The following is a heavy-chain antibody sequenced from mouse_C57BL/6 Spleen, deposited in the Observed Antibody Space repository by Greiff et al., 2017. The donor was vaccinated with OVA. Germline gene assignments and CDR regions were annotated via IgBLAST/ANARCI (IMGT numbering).Heavy chain of an antibody. CDR1: GYTFTDYY. CDR2: INPNNGGT. V-gene: IGHV1-26*01. D-gene: IGHD5-1*01. Sequence: EVQLQQSGPELVKPGASVKISCKASGYTFTDYYMNWVKQSHGKSLEWIGDINPNNGGTSYNQKFKGKATLTVDKSSSTAYMELRSLTSEDSAVYYCARRSNSDYWGQGTTLTVSS. J-gene: IGHJ2*01. CDR3: ARRSNSDY.